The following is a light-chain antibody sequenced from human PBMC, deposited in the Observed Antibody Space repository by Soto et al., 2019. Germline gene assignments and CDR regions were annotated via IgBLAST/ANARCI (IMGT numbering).Light chain of an antibody. Sequence: QSALTQPASVSGSPGQSITLSCTGTSSDVGAYNYVSWYQQHPGKAPKLMIYEVSNRPSRVSNRFSGSKSGNTASLTISGLQAEDEADYYCSSYTTSVTLVFGGGTKLTVL. CDR1: SSDVGAYNY. CDR2: EVS. J-gene: IGLJ2*01. V-gene: IGLV2-14*01. CDR3: SSYTTSVTLV.